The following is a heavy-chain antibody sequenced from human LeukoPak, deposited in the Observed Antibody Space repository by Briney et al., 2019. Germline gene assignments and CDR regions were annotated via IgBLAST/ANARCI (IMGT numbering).Heavy chain of an antibody. D-gene: IGHD3-3*02. CDR1: GFTFSSYS. J-gene: IGHJ6*04. V-gene: IGHV3-21*01. CDR2: ISSSSSYI. CDR3: ARCSDSISQVDV. Sequence: GGSLTLSCAASGFTFSSYSMNWVRQGPGKGLEWVSSISSSSSYIYYADSVKGRFTISRDNAKNSMYLQMNSLRAEDTAVYYCARCSDSISQVDVWGKGTTVTVSS.